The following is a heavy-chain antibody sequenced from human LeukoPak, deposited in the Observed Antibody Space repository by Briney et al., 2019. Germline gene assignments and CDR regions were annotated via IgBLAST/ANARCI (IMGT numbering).Heavy chain of an antibody. Sequence: GGSLRLSCAASGFTFSSYAMHWVRQAPGKGLEWVAVISYDGSNKYYADSVKGRSTISRDNSKNTLYLQMNSLRAEDTAVYYCARYCGGDCPLDYWGQGTLVTVSS. CDR1: GFTFSSYA. CDR2: ISYDGSNK. J-gene: IGHJ4*02. V-gene: IGHV3-30*04. D-gene: IGHD2-21*02. CDR3: ARYCGGDCPLDY.